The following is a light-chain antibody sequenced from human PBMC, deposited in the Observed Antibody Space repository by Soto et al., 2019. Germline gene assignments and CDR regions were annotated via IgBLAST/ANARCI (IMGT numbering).Light chain of an antibody. CDR3: SSYASSVK. J-gene: IGLJ2*01. V-gene: IGLV2-14*03. CDR2: DVS. CDR1: SSDIGGYNY. Sequence: QSALTQPASVSGSPGQSITISCTGTSSDIGGYNYVSWYQHHPGKAPKLMIYDVSNRPSGVSNRFSGSKSGNTASLTISGLQAEDEADYYCSSYASSVKFGGGTKLTVL.